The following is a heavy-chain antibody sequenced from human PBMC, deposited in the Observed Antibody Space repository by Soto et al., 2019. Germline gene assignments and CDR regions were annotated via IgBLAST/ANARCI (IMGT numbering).Heavy chain of an antibody. Sequence: ASVKVSCKASGYTFTSYDINWVRQATGQGLEWMGWMNPNSGNTGYAQKFQGRVTMTRNTSISTAYMELSSLRSEDTAVYYCARDRYCSGGSCYSWAFDIWGQGTMVTVSS. CDR2: MNPNSGNT. V-gene: IGHV1-8*01. CDR1: GYTFTSYD. D-gene: IGHD2-15*01. CDR3: ARDRYCSGGSCYSWAFDI. J-gene: IGHJ3*02.